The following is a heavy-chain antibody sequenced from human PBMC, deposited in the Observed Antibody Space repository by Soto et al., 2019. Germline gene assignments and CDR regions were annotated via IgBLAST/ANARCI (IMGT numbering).Heavy chain of an antibody. J-gene: IGHJ4*02. Sequence: QVQLEQSGAEVKQPGSSVKVSCKTPGGTFSTYAINWERQAPGQGLEWMGAITPLFGTADYSQKFQGRVTITADESTSTAYMELKSLRSDDTAGYFGARSKGAYSSGYYYFQYWGQGPLVTVSS. V-gene: IGHV1-69*01. CDR2: ITPLFGTA. D-gene: IGHD6-19*01. CDR3: ARSKGAYSSGYYYFQY. CDR1: GGTFSTYA.